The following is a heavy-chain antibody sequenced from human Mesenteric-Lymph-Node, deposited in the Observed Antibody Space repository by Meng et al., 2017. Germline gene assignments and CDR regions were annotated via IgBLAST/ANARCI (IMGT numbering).Heavy chain of an antibody. D-gene: IGHD2-21*02. Sequence: GESLKISCAASEFTFSSYWMSWVRQAPGKGLEWLANIKRDGSEKYYLDSVKGRFTISRDNAKNSLYLQMNSLSAEDTAVYYCARTYCGGDCYPNNWYFDLWGRGTLVTVSS. CDR1: EFTFSSYW. V-gene: IGHV3-7*01. CDR2: IKRDGSEK. J-gene: IGHJ2*01. CDR3: ARTYCGGDCYPNNWYFDL.